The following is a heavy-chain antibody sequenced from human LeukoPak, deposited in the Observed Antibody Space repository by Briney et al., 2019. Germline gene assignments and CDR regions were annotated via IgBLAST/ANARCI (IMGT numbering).Heavy chain of an antibody. CDR2: IWYDGSNK. V-gene: IGHV3-33*01. CDR3: ARDPYRSGWYGWFDP. D-gene: IGHD6-19*01. J-gene: IGHJ5*02. CDR1: GFTFSSYG. Sequence: GRSLRLSCAASGFTFSSYGMHWVRQAPGKGLEWVAVIWYDGSNKYYADSVKGRFTISRDNSKNTLYLQMNSLRAEDTAVYYCARDPYRSGWYGWFDPWGQGTLVTVSS.